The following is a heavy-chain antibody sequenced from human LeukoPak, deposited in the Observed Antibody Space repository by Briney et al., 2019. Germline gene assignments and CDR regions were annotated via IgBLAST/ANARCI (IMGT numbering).Heavy chain of an antibody. V-gene: IGHV1-18*01. D-gene: IGHD3-22*01. J-gene: IGHJ4*02. Sequence: ASVKVSCKASGYTFTKYGVTWVRQAPGQGLEWMAWISAYNGYTNYDQKLQGRVTVTRDTSTSTVYMELRSLRSDDTAVYYCASNTGSDGSGYAYWGPGSPVTVSS. CDR3: ASNTGSDGSGYAY. CDR1: GYTFTKYG. CDR2: ISAYNGYT.